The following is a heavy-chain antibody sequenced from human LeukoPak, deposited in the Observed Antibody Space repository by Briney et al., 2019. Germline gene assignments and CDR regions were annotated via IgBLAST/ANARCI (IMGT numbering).Heavy chain of an antibody. Sequence: ASVKVPCKASGGTFSSYAISWVRQAPGQGLEWMGGIIPIFGTANYAQKFQGRVTITADESTSTAYMELSSLRSEDTAVYYCARVSITFGGVILKGFDYWGQGTLVTVSS. CDR1: GGTFSSYA. J-gene: IGHJ4*02. CDR2: IIPIFGTA. V-gene: IGHV1-69*13. D-gene: IGHD3-16*02. CDR3: ARVSITFGGVILKGFDY.